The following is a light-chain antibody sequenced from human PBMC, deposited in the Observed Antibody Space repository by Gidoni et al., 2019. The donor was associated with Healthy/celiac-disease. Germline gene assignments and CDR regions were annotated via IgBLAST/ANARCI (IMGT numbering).Light chain of an antibody. CDR3: QVWDSSTYV. J-gene: IGLJ1*01. Sequence: SYELTQPLPVSVALGQTARITCGGNNIGSKNVPWYQQKPGQAPVLVIYRDSNRPSGIPERFSGSNSGNTATLTISRAQAGDEADYYCQVWDSSTYVFGTGTKVTVL. CDR2: RDS. CDR1: NIGSKN. V-gene: IGLV3-9*01.